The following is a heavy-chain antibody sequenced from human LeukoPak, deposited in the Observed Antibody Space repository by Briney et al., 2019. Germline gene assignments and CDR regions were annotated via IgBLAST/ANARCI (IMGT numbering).Heavy chain of an antibody. D-gene: IGHD3-10*01. V-gene: IGHV4-59*08. CDR1: GGSISSSY. Sequence: SETLSLTCTVSGGSISSSYWSWIRQPPGKGLEWIGYIYYSGSTNYNPSLKSRVTISVDTSKNQFSLKLSSVTAADAAVYYCARLHTITMVRGVIKIFDYWGQGTLVTVSS. J-gene: IGHJ4*02. CDR3: ARLHTITMVRGVIKIFDY. CDR2: IYYSGST.